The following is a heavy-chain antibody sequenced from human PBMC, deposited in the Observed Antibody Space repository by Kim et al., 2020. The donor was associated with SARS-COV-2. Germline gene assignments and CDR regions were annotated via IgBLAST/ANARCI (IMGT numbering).Heavy chain of an antibody. D-gene: IGHD3-10*01. CDR3: ARPASTGGSGWFDP. Sequence: GGSLRLSCAASGFTFSSYWMHWVRQAPGKGLVWVSRITSDGSSTSYADSVKGRFTVSRDNAKNTLYLQMNSLRPDDTAVYYCARPASTGGSGWFDPWGQG. J-gene: IGHJ5*02. CDR2: ITSDGSST. V-gene: IGHV3-74*01. CDR1: GFTFSSYW.